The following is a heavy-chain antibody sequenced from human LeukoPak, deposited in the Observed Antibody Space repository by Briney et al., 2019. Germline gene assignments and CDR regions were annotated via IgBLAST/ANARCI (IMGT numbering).Heavy chain of an antibody. CDR2: IYSGGST. Sequence: QTGGSLRLSCAASGFTVSSNYMSWVRQAPGKGLEWVSVIYSGGSTYYADSVKGRFTISRDNSKNTLYPQMNSLRAEDTAVYYCARPYGDGRGDYFDYWGQGTLVTVSS. CDR1: GFTVSSNY. CDR3: ARPYGDGRGDYFDY. J-gene: IGHJ4*02. D-gene: IGHD4-17*01. V-gene: IGHV3-53*01.